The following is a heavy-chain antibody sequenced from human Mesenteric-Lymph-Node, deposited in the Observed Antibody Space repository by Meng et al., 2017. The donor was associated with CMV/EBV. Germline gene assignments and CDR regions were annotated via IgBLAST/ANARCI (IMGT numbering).Heavy chain of an antibody. J-gene: IGHJ6*02. V-gene: IGHV4-61*01. CDR3: ARDGPHSNFYHGMDV. CDR1: GGSVSSGSYY. CDR2: IYYSGST. Sequence: SETLSLTCTVSGGSVSSGSYYWSWIRQPPGKGLEWIGYIYYSGSTNYNPSLKSRVTMSVDTSKNQFSLKVSSVTAADTAVYYCARDGPHSNFYHGMDVWGQGTTVTVSS. D-gene: IGHD4-11*01.